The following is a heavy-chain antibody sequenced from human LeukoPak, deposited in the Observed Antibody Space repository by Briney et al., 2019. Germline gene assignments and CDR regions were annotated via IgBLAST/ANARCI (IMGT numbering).Heavy chain of an antibody. CDR3: ARKGFRGVSGALSGFDY. CDR1: GFIFSDFY. V-gene: IGHV3-11*06. D-gene: IGHD3-3*01. CDR2: IRSSGTNT. J-gene: IGHJ4*02. Sequence: PGGSLRLSFAASGFIFSDFYMSWIRQPPGKGLEWLSYIRSSGTNTKYTDTLQVPVTISIDNAKNSVYLQIDSLTVEDTAVYYCARKGFRGVSGALSGFDYWGQGILVTVSS.